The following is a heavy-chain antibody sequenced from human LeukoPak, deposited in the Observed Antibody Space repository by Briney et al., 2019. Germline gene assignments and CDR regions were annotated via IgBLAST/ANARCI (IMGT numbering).Heavy chain of an antibody. J-gene: IGHJ4*02. CDR2: IKLDGSED. Sequence: GGSLRLSCAASGFTFSTYWMTWVRQTPGKGLEWVANIKLDGSEDYYVDSVKGRFTISRDNAKNSLYLQMNSLKAEDTAVYYCARAYYDSSGYYYVYFDYWGQGTLVTVSS. CDR3: ARAYYDSSGYYYVYFDY. CDR1: GFTFSTYW. V-gene: IGHV3-7*01. D-gene: IGHD3-22*01.